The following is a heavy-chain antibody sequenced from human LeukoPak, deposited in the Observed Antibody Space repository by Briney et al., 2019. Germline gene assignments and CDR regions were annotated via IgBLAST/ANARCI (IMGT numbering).Heavy chain of an antibody. V-gene: IGHV3-23*01. D-gene: IGHD4-11*01. Sequence: GGSLRLSCAASGFTFSSYAMSWVRQAPGKGLEWVSAISGSGGSTYYADSVKGRFTISRDNSKNTLYLQMNSLRAEDTAVYYCAKASNYYYYYYMDVWGKGTTVTVSS. CDR2: ISGSGGST. J-gene: IGHJ6*03. CDR3: AKASNYYYYYYMDV. CDR1: GFTFSSYA.